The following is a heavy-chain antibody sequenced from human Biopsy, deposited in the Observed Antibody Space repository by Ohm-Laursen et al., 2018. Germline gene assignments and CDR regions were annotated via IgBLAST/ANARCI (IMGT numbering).Heavy chain of an antibody. D-gene: IGHD3-16*01. CDR1: GFPFHNYA. V-gene: IGHV3-15*01. CDR3: STMATF. CDR2: IKSESDGGTT. Sequence: SLRLSCSAFGFPFHNYAMNWVRQAPGKGLEWVGRIKSESDGGTTDYAGPVTGRFTISRDDSKNTLYVQMNSLKTEDTAVYYCSTMATFWGQGTLVTVSS. J-gene: IGHJ4*02.